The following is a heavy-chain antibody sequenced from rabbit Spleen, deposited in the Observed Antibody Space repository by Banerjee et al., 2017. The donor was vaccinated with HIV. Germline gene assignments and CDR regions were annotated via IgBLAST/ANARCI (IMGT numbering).Heavy chain of an antibody. CDR2: IAGSSGGFT. Sequence: QEQLVESGGGLVQPEGSLTLTCTASGFSFSSSDYICWVRQAPGKGLEWISCIAGSSGGFTYSATWAKGRFTISKTSSTTVTLQMTSLTAADTATYFCARDTGTSFSTYGMDLWGPGTLVTVS. V-gene: IGHV1S45*01. D-gene: IGHD7-1*01. CDR1: GFSFSSSDY. J-gene: IGHJ6*01. CDR3: ARDTGTSFSTYGMDL.